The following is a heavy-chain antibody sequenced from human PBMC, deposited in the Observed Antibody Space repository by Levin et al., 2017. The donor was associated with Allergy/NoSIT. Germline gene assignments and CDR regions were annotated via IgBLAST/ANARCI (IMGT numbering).Heavy chain of an antibody. CDR3: ARRGEQWLVPSGMDV. J-gene: IGHJ6*02. CDR2: INSDGSST. Sequence: SGGSLRLSCAASGFTFSNYWMHWVRQAPGKGLVCVSRINSDGSSTTYADFVKGRFTISRDNAKNTLYLQMNSLRAEDTALYYCARRGEQWLVPSGMDVWGQGTTVTVSS. D-gene: IGHD6-19*01. V-gene: IGHV3-74*01. CDR1: GFTFSNYW.